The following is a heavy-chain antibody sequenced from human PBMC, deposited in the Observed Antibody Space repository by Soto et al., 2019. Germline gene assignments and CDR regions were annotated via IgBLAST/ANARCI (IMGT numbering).Heavy chain of an antibody. D-gene: IGHD2-15*01. CDR2: ISGSGGST. Sequence: GGSLRLSCAASGFTFSSYAMSWVRQAPVKGLEWVSAISGSGGSTYYADSVKGRFTISRDNSKNTLYLQMNSLRAEDTAVYYCAKGLRGYCSGGSCSDPYFDYWGQGTLVTVSS. CDR1: GFTFSSYA. J-gene: IGHJ4*02. V-gene: IGHV3-23*01. CDR3: AKGLRGYCSGGSCSDPYFDY.